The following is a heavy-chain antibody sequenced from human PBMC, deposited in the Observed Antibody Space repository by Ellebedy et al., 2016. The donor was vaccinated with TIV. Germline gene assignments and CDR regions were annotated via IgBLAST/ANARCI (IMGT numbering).Heavy chain of an antibody. Sequence: GESLKISXAASGFTFSSYAMHWVRQAPGKGLEWVAVIWYDGRNQYYADSVKGRFTISRDNSKNTLYLQMNSLRPEDTAVYYCAREGSHYGLGTMRWFDPWGQGTLVTVSS. CDR2: IWYDGRNQ. J-gene: IGHJ5*02. V-gene: IGHV3-33*01. CDR3: AREGSHYGLGTMRWFDP. CDR1: GFTFSSYA. D-gene: IGHD3-10*01.